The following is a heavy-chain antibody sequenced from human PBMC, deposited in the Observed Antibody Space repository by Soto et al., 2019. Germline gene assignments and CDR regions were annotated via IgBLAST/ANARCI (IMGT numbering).Heavy chain of an antibody. Sequence: SETLSLTCTVSGVSITNYYWSWIRQPPGKGLEWVAFLFYSGNTGYNPSLKSRVTTSVDTSKNQFSLKLSSVTAADTAVYYCARHEGDSTPGADAFDIWGQGTMVTVSS. D-gene: IGHD2-2*01. J-gene: IGHJ3*02. CDR2: LFYSGNT. V-gene: IGHV4-59*08. CDR1: GVSITNYY. CDR3: ARHEGDSTPGADAFDI.